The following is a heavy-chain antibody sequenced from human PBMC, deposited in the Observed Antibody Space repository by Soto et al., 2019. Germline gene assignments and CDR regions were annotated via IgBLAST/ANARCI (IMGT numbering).Heavy chain of an antibody. D-gene: IGHD3-3*01. CDR3: GRVPTSFGVVTTSNGMDV. CDR2: IYSGGST. J-gene: IGHJ6*02. CDR1: GFTVSSNY. Sequence: EVQLVESGGGLIQPEGSLRLSCAASGFTVSSNYMSWVRQAPGKGLEWVSVIYSGGSTYYADSVKGRFTISRDNSKNTLYLQMNSLRGEDTAVDYWGRVPTSFGVVTTSNGMDVWGQGTTVTVSS. V-gene: IGHV3-53*01.